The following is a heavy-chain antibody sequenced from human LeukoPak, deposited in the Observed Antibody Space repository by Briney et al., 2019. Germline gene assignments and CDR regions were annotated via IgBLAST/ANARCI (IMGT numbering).Heavy chain of an antibody. CDR1: GFTFSNYR. J-gene: IGHJ4*02. CDR2: INRDGSST. V-gene: IGHV3-74*01. Sequence: GGSLRLSCAASGFTFSNYRMHWVRQVPGKGLVWVSRINRDGSSTSYSNSVKGRFTISRDNPKNTLHLQMNSLRVDDTAVYYCARGEYTYGLDWGQGTLVTVSS. CDR3: ARGEYTYGLD. D-gene: IGHD3-16*01.